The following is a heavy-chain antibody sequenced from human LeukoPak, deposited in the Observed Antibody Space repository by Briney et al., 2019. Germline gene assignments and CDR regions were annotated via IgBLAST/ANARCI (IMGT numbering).Heavy chain of an antibody. D-gene: IGHD3-22*01. J-gene: IGHJ4*02. CDR3: ARVRVPNYYDSSGYADLDY. CDR1: GYTFTSYG. Sequence: ASVKVSCKASGYTFTSYGISWVRQAPGQGLEWMGWISAYNGNTNYAQKLQGRVTMTTDTSTSTAYMELRSLRSDDTAVYYCARVRVPNYYDSSGYADLDYWGQGTLVAVSS. V-gene: IGHV1-18*01. CDR2: ISAYNGNT.